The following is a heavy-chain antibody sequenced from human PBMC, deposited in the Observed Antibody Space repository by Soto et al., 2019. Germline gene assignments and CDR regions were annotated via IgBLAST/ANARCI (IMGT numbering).Heavy chain of an antibody. Sequence: NPSETLSLTCTVSGGSISSSRYYGGWIRQPPGKGLEWIGAIYYSGSTYYNPSLKSRVTVFVDRSKNQFPLKLSSVTAADTAVYYCASSPNIDAFDVCGQGTMVTVSS. CDR1: GGSISSSRYY. CDR3: ASSPNIDAFDV. V-gene: IGHV4-39*01. J-gene: IGHJ3*01. CDR2: IYYSGST.